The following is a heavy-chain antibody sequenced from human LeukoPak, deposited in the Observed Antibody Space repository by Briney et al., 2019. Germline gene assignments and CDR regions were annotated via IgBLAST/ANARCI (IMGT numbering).Heavy chain of an antibody. D-gene: IGHD3-10*01. CDR3: ARAHNLITMVRGELYFDY. J-gene: IGHJ4*02. V-gene: IGHV7-4-1*02. Sequence: GASVKVSCKASGYTFTSYAMNWVRQAPGQGLEWMGWINTNTGNPTYAQGFTGRFVFSLDTSVSTAYLQISSLKAEDTAVYYCARAHNLITMVRGELYFDYWGQGTLVTVSS. CDR2: INTNTGNP. CDR1: GYTFTSYA.